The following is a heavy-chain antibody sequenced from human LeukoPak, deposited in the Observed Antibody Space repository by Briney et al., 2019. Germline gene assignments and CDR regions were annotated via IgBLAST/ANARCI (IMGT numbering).Heavy chain of an antibody. CDR3: ARDGGSSGLFGMDV. Sequence: GGCLRLSCATSGFTFISFEMHWVRQAPGKGLEWVSYISSSGSTINHADSVEGRFTISRDNTKKSLYLQMNSLRAEDTAVYYCARDGGSSGLFGMDVWGQGTTVTVSS. J-gene: IGHJ6*02. D-gene: IGHD1-26*01. V-gene: IGHV3-48*03. CDR1: GFTFISFE. CDR2: ISSSGSTI.